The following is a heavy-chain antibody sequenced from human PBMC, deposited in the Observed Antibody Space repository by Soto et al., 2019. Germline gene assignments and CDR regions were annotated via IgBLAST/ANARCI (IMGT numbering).Heavy chain of an antibody. CDR1: GYSFTSYW. CDR2: IDPSDSYT. J-gene: IGHJ6*02. D-gene: IGHD3-10*01. CDR3: ARPIYGSGSYPSSPLARYYYYGMDV. Sequence: PGESLKISCKGSGYSFTSYWISWVRQMPGKGLEWMGRIDPSDSYTNYSPSFQGHVTISADKSISTAYLQWSSLKASDTAMYYCARPIYGSGSYPSSPLARYYYYGMDVWGQGTTVTVSS. V-gene: IGHV5-10-1*01.